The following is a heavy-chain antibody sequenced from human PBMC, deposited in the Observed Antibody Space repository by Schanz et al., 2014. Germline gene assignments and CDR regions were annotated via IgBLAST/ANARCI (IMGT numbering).Heavy chain of an antibody. V-gene: IGHV1-46*01. CDR3: VTEKRMESGTWAKAFDI. Sequence: QVQLVQSGGEVKKPGASVKVSCKASGYTFTSYYMHWVRQAPGQGLEWMGIINPSGGSTSYAQKFQGRFTMTRDTSTTTVYMELSSLRSDDTAMYYCVTEKRMESGTWAKAFDIWGQGTWVTVSS. J-gene: IGHJ3*02. D-gene: IGHD3-3*01. CDR1: GYTFTSYY. CDR2: INPSGGST.